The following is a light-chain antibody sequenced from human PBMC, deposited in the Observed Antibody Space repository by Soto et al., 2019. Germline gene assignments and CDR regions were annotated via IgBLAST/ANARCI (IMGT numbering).Light chain of an antibody. CDR1: QTARNNY. J-gene: IGKJ1*01. CDR3: QQYGSSGT. CDR2: DAS. Sequence: EILLTQSPGTLSFSRGERSTLSCRASQTARNNYLAWYQQKPGQAPRLLIYDASSRATGIPDRFSGSGSGTDFTLTISRLETEDFAVYYCQQYGSSGTFGQGTKVDIK. V-gene: IGKV3-20*01.